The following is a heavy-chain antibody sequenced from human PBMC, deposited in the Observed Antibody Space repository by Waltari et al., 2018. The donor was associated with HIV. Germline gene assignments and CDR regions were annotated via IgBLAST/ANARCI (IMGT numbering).Heavy chain of an antibody. CDR2: IYYSGST. CDR3: ARGEWLLPNY. Sequence: QVQLQESGPGLVKPSETLSLTCTVSGGSISSYYWSWIRQPPGKGLEWIGYIYYSGSTNYNPSLKRRVTISVDTSKNQFALKLSSVTAADTAVYYCARGEWLLPNYWGQGTLVTVSS. J-gene: IGHJ4*02. D-gene: IGHD3-3*01. V-gene: IGHV4-59*01. CDR1: GGSISSYY.